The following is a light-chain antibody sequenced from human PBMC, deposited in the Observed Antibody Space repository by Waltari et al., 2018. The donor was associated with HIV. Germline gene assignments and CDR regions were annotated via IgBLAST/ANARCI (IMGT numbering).Light chain of an antibody. CDR1: SSNIGNNA. CDR2: YDD. Sequence: QSVLTQQPSVSEAPRQRVTISCSGSSSNIGNNAVNWYQQLPGKAPKLLIYYDDLLPSGVSDRSSGSKSGTSASLAISGLQSEDEADYYCAAWDDSLNGYVFGTGTKVTVL. CDR3: AAWDDSLNGYV. V-gene: IGLV1-36*01. J-gene: IGLJ1*01.